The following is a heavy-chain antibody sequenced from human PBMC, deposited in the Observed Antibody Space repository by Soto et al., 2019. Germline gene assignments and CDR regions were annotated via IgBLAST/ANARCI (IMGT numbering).Heavy chain of an antibody. CDR1: GGSISSGGYY. CDR3: ARDPLPYAAAAGTGYYGMDV. CDR2: IYYSGST. J-gene: IGHJ6*02. D-gene: IGHD6-13*01. Sequence: SVTLSLTCTVSGGSISSGGYYWSWIRQHPGKGLEWIGYIYYSGSTYYNPSLKSRVTISVDTSKNQFSLKLSSVTAADTAVYYCARDPLPYAAAAGTGYYGMDVWGQGTTVTVSS. V-gene: IGHV4-31*03.